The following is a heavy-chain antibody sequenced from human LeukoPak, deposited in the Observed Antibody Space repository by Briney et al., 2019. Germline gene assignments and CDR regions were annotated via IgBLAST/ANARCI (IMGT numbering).Heavy chain of an antibody. J-gene: IGHJ4*02. CDR2: IYNNENT. CDR1: GGSINNYY. Sequence: SETLSLTCTVSGGSINNYYWTWIRQPAGKGLEWIGRIYNNENTIYNPSLKSRVSMSVDASKNQFSLKLSSVTAADTAVYYCSGYSSGWYPGGFDYWGQGTLVTVSS. V-gene: IGHV4-4*07. D-gene: IGHD6-19*01. CDR3: SGYSSGWYPGGFDY.